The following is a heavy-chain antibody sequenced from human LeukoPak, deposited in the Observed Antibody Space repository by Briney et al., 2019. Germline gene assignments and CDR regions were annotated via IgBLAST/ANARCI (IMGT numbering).Heavy chain of an antibody. CDR3: ARATHHYYYYMDV. CDR2: IYTSGST. V-gene: IGHV4-4*09. J-gene: IGHJ6*03. Sequence: PSETLSLTCTVSGGSISSYYWSWIRQPPGKGLEWIWYIYTSGSTNYNPSLKSRVTISVDTSKNQFSLKLSSVTAADTAVYYCARATHHYYYYMDVWGKGTTVTVSS. CDR1: GGSISSYY.